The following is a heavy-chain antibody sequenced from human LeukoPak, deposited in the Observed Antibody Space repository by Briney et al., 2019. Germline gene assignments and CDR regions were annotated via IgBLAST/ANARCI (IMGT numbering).Heavy chain of an antibody. CDR3: ARGLSWLQSSYYFDY. CDR2: INHSGST. V-gene: IGHV4-34*01. Sequence: SETLSLTCTVSGGSISSYYWSWIRQPPGKGLEWIGEINHSGSTNYNPSLKSRVTISVDTSKNQFSLKLSSVTAADTAVYYCARGLSWLQSSYYFDYWGQGTLVTVSS. D-gene: IGHD5-24*01. J-gene: IGHJ4*02. CDR1: GGSISSYY.